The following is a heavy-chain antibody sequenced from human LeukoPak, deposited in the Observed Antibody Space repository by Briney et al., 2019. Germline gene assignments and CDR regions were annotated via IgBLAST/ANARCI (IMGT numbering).Heavy chain of an antibody. D-gene: IGHD3-9*01. Sequence: GGSLRLSCAASGFTFSSYAMSWVRQAPGKGLEWVSAISGSGGSTYYADSVKGRFTISRDNSMNTLYLQMNSLRAEDTAVYYCAKHGYFDWLPSCYFDYWGQGTLVTVSS. CDR2: ISGSGGST. CDR3: AKHGYFDWLPSCYFDY. J-gene: IGHJ4*02. V-gene: IGHV3-23*01. CDR1: GFTFSSYA.